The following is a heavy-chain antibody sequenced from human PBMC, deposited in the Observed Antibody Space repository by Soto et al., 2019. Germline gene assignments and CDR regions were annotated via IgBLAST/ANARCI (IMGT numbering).Heavy chain of an antibody. Sequence: GGSLRLSCAASGFSFSSYVMHWVRQAPGKGLEWVAVIFYDGSNENYADSVKGRFTISRDNSKNTMNLQMNSLRPEDTAVYFCVRDGRYEDTVVALGYYYSMDVWGQGTTVTVSS. V-gene: IGHV3-30-3*01. CDR2: IFYDGSNE. CDR1: GFSFSSYV. J-gene: IGHJ6*02. CDR3: VRDGRYEDTVVALGYYYSMDV. D-gene: IGHD5-18*01.